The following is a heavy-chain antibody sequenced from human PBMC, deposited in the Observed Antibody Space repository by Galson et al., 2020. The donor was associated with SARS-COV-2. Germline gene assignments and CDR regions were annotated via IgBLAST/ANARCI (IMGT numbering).Heavy chain of an antibody. Sequence: SETLSLTCTVSGDSITSRSSYWGWIRQPPGAGLEWIVSMYYTGITYYNPSLKSRVTISGDTSRNQFSLKMRSVTAADTAVYYCARGISGYVDALDIWGQGTMVTVSS. CDR3: ARGISGYVDALDI. CDR2: MYYTGIT. CDR1: GDSITSRSSY. D-gene: IGHD3-22*01. J-gene: IGHJ3*02. V-gene: IGHV4-39*07.